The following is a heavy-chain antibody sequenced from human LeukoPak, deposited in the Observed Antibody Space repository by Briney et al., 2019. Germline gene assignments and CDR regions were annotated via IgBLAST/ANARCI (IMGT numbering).Heavy chain of an antibody. D-gene: IGHD2-15*01. CDR1: GFTFGDYV. CDR3: ARVGCTGGSCLAYNYYAMDV. J-gene: IGHJ6*02. V-gene: IGHV3-33*01. CDR2: IWYDGSDK. Sequence: PGGSLRLSCTASGFTFGDYVMSWVRQAPGKGLEWVAIIWYDGSDKYYAESVKGRFTISRDNSKNTMYLQVNSLRAEDTAVYYCARVGCTGGSCLAYNYYAMDVWGQGTTVTVSS.